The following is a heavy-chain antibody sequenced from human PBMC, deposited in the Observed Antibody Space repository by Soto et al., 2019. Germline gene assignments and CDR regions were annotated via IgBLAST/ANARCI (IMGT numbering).Heavy chain of an antibody. D-gene: IGHD2-15*01. CDR3: ARDQVVIDSNWFDP. J-gene: IGHJ5*02. CDR2: IYYSGST. Sequence: TVADDTIGNVGCCRSWIRQHPGKGLEWIGYIYYSGSTYYNPSLKSRVTISVDTSKNQFSLKLSSVTAADTAVYYCARDQVVIDSNWFDPWGQGTLVTVS. V-gene: IGHV4-31*03. CDR1: DDTIGNVGCC.